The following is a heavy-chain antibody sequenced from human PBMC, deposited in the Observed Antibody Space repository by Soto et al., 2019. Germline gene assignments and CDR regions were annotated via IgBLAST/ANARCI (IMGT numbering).Heavy chain of an antibody. J-gene: IGHJ3*01. CDR3: ERHSQTPYYDLRGSQLPAAFDG. Sequence: EVQLVESGGGLIQPGGSLRLSCVASGFSFSLYNMNWVRQAPGQGLEWVSYLSSSSRIGSTIPYADAVKARFTISRDDAQNSMYLQMDRLSDEDTAVYSCERHSQTPYYDLRGSQLPAAFDGWGPGTKVIFSS. CDR2: LSSSSRIGSTI. CDR1: GFSFSLYN. V-gene: IGHV3-48*02. D-gene: IGHD3-3*01.